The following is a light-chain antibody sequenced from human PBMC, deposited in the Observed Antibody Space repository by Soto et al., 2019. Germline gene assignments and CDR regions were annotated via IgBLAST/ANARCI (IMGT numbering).Light chain of an antibody. J-gene: IGKJ2*01. CDR2: AAS. CDR3: QQSYITPYT. CDR1: QSISVH. V-gene: IGKV1-39*01. Sequence: DIQMTQSPSSLSASVGDTVTITCRASQSISVHLNWYQQKPGKVPNLLIYAASNLQSGVPLRFSGSGSETDFALTISTLQPDDFATDYCQQSYITPYTFGQGTKLEIK.